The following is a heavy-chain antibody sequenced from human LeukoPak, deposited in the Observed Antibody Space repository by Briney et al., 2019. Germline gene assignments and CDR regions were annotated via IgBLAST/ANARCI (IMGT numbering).Heavy chain of an antibody. J-gene: IGHJ5*02. D-gene: IGHD2/OR15-2a*01. CDR2: ISVSSGST. CDR3: AKGFYFDP. Sequence: GGSLRLSCVAPGFTLNNYAMSWVRQPPGKGLEWVSFISVSSGSTYYANSVKGRFTISRDNSRNTLYMEMNSLRAEDTAVYYCAKGFYFDPWGQGTLVTVSS. CDR1: GFTLNNYA. V-gene: IGHV3-23*01.